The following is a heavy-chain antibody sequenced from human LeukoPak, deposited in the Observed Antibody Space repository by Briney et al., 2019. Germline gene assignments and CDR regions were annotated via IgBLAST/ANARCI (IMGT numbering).Heavy chain of an antibody. CDR2: ISSSSSYI. J-gene: IGHJ4*02. D-gene: IGHD6-13*01. CDR1: GFTFSSYS. V-gene: IGHV3-21*01. CDR3: ARDGGGSSSWYASFDY. Sequence: GGSLRLSCAASGFTFSSYSMNWVRQAPGKGLEWVSSISSSSSYIYYADSVKGRFTISRDNAKNSLYPQMNSLRAEDTAVYYCARDGGGSSSWYASFDYWGQGTLVTVSS.